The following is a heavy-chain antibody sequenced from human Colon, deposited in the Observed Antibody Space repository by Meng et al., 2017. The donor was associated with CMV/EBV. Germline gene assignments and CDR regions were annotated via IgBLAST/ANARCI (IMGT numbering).Heavy chain of an antibody. CDR1: GYPFTGYY. Sequence: SCKASGYPFTGYYMHWVRQAPGQGLEWMGWINPDSGGTNYAQKFQGRVTMTRDTSISTAYMDLTRLTSDDTAVYYCAREGKAGNWFDPWGQGTLVTVSS. CDR3: AREGKAGNWFDP. V-gene: IGHV1-2*02. D-gene: IGHD6-25*01. CDR2: INPDSGGT. J-gene: IGHJ5*02.